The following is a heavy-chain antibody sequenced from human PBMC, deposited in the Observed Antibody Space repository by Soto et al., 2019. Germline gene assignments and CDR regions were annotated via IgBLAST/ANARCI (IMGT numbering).Heavy chain of an antibody. CDR3: XXXXXXXXTRRAFDI. Sequence: QVQLVQSGAEMKKPGASVKVSCKASGYTFTNYGISWVRQAPGQGLEWMGWISAYNGDTNYAQKLQGRVTMTTDTSTSTAYMELRXXXXXXXXXXXXXXXXXXXXTRRAFDIWGQGTMVTVSS. CDR1: GYTFTNYG. J-gene: IGHJ3*02. CDR2: ISAYNGDT. D-gene: IGHD5-12*01. V-gene: IGHV1-18*01.